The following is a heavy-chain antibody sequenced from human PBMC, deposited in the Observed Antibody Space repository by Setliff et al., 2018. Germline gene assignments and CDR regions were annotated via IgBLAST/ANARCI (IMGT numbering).Heavy chain of an antibody. J-gene: IGHJ4*02. CDR1: GYSFTSYW. D-gene: IGHD6-19*01. CDR2: IYPGDSDT. Sequence: GESLKISCKGSGYSFTSYWIGWVRQMPGKGLEWMGIIYPGDSDTRYSPSFQGQVTISADKSINTAYLQWNSLKASDTAIYYCARRVSVTGKEFDSWGQGTLVTVSS. CDR3: ARRVSVTGKEFDS. V-gene: IGHV5-51*01.